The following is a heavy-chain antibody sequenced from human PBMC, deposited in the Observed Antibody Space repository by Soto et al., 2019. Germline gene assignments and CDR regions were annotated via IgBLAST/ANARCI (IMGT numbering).Heavy chain of an antibody. D-gene: IGHD1-1*01. CDR1: GFIFDDFA. J-gene: IGHJ4*01. V-gene: IGHV3-9*01. CDR3: VKDSTVSGVRQGMDY. Sequence: EVQLVESGGGLVQPGGSLRLSCAASGFIFDDFAMHWVRQAPGKGLAWVAGIIWNSAYIVYGDSVKGRFTVSRDNAKKSLYLQMNSLRPEDSATYYCVKDSTVSGVRQGMDYWGRGTLVTVSS. CDR2: IIWNSAYI.